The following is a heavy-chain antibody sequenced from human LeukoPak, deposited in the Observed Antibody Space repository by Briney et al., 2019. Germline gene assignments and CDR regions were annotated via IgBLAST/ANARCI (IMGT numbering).Heavy chain of an antibody. J-gene: IGHJ3*02. Sequence: SETLSLTCTVSGGSISSGGYYWSWIRQHPGKGLEWIGYIYYSGSTYYNPSLKSRVTISVDTSKNQFSLKLSSVTAADTAVYYCARDRPSPGELLDDAFDIWGQGTMVTVSS. CDR1: GGSISSGGYY. CDR2: IYYSGST. D-gene: IGHD3-10*01. CDR3: ARDRPSPGELLDDAFDI. V-gene: IGHV4-31*03.